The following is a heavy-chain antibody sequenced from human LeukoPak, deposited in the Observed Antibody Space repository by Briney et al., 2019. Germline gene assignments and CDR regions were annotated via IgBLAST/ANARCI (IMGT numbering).Heavy chain of an antibody. D-gene: IGHD1-26*01. J-gene: IGHJ3*02. CDR3: ARDLVGRRRGAFDI. V-gene: IGHV3-11*01. CDR1: GLTFSDDY. Sequence: GGSLRLSCVASGLTFSDDYMSWIRQAPGKGLEWVSYISSSGSTIYYADSVKGRFTISRDNAKNSLYVQMNSLRVEDTAVYYCARDLVGRRRGAFDIWGQGTMVSVSS. CDR2: ISSSGSTI.